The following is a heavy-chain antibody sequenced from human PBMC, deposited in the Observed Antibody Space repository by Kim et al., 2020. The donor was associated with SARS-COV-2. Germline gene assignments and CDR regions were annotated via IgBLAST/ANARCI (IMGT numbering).Heavy chain of an antibody. J-gene: IGHJ6*03. CDR1: GYTFTSYD. CDR3: ARAWSGYSSSPQLTPPDVYYYYYYYMDV. Sequence: ASVKVSCKASGYTFTSYDINWVRQATGQGLEWMGWMNPNSGNTGYAQKFQGRVTMTRNTSISTAYMELSSLRSEDTAVYYCARAWSGYSSSPQLTPPDVYYYYYYYMDVWGKGTTVTVSS. CDR2: MNPNSGNT. V-gene: IGHV1-8*01. D-gene: IGHD6-13*01.